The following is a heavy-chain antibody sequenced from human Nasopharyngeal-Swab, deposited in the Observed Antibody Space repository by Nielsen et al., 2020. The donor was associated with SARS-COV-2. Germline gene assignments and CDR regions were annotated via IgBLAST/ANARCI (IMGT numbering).Heavy chain of an antibody. D-gene: IGHD3-16*02. V-gene: IGHV3-33*01. CDR3: VRSGVIVIGDY. J-gene: IGHJ4*02. CDR2: IWFDGSNK. Sequence: GESLKISCAASGFTFSSYGLHWVRQAPGKGLEWVAVIWFDGSNKYYADSVKGRFTISRDNAKNSLYLQMNSLRDEDTAVYYCVRSGVIVIGDYWGQGTLVTVSS. CDR1: GFTFSSYG.